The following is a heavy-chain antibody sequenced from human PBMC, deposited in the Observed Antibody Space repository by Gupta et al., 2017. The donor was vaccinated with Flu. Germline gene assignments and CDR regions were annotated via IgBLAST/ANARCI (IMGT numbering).Heavy chain of an antibody. Sequence: GMQGARQVPGKGREWRAAIWYDGSNKYYADSIKGRFNIYRDNSKNMVYLKMNSLKDYDTGVYCGARDHPRGSWYSTWFDPGGQGTLVTVSS. D-gene: IGHD6-13*01. CDR3: ARDHPRGSWYSTWFDP. J-gene: IGHJ5*02. V-gene: IGHV3-33*01. CDR1: G. CDR2: IWYDGSNK.